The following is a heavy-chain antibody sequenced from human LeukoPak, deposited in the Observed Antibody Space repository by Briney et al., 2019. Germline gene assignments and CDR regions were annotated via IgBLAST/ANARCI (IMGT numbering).Heavy chain of an antibody. CDR1: GGSISSGGYY. V-gene: IGHV4-31*03. CDR2: IYYSGST. CDR3: ARRMYYYDSSGYYYLEWVFDP. D-gene: IGHD3-22*01. Sequence: SQTLSLTCTVSGGSISSGGYYWSWLRQHPGTGLEWIGYIYYSGSTYYNPSPKSRVTISVDTSKNQFSLKLSSVTAADTAVYYCARRMYYYDSSGYYYLEWVFDPWGQGTLVTVSS. J-gene: IGHJ5*02.